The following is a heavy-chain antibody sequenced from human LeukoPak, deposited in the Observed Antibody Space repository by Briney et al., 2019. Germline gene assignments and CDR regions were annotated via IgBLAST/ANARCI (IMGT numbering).Heavy chain of an antibody. Sequence: ASVKVSCKASGYTFTSHGISWVRQAPGQGLEWMGWISAYNGNTNYAQKLQGRVTMTTDTSTSTAYMELRSLRSDDTAVYYCARDRLLESIAVAGEIDYWGQGTLVTVSS. CDR1: GYTFTSHG. D-gene: IGHD6-19*01. CDR2: ISAYNGNT. CDR3: ARDRLLESIAVAGEIDY. J-gene: IGHJ4*02. V-gene: IGHV1-18*01.